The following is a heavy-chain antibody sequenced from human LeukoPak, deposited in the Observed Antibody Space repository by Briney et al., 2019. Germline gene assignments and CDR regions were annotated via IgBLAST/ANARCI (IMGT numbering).Heavy chain of an antibody. CDR3: ARLDV. Sequence: SETLSLTCTVSGGSISGYYWNWIRQPPGKGLEWIGHIYSSGSTNYNPSLKSRVTISVDTSKNQFSLKLNSVTAADTAVYYCARLDVWGQGTTATVSS. J-gene: IGHJ6*02. CDR2: IYSSGST. V-gene: IGHV4-59*01. CDR1: GGSISGYY.